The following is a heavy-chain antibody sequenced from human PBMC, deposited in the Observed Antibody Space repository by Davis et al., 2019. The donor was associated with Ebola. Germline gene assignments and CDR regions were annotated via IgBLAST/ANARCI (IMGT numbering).Heavy chain of an antibody. V-gene: IGHV3-7*01. CDR1: GFTFSSYW. D-gene: IGHD3/OR15-3a*01. CDR2: IKQDGSEK. CDR3: AKDINDFWTGYHDYFYGMDV. Sequence: GESLKISCAASGFTFSSYWMSWVRQAPGKGLEWVANIKQDGSEKYYVASVKGRFTISRDNSKNTLYLQMSSLKPEDTAVYYCAKDINDFWTGYHDYFYGMDVWGKGTTVTVSS. J-gene: IGHJ6*04.